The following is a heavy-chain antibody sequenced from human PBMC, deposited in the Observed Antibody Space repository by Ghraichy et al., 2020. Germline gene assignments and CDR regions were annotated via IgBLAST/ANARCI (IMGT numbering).Heavy chain of an antibody. CDR1: GFTFSDYY. D-gene: IGHD3-22*01. CDR2: ISSSSSYT. Sequence: LPLTCAASGFTFSDYYMSWIRQAPGKGLEWVSYISSSSSYTNYADSVKGRFTISRDNAKNSLYLQMNSLRAEDTAVYYCASDASNNYYDSSGYYTPLPHYWGQGTLVTVSS. J-gene: IGHJ4*02. CDR3: ASDASNNYYDSSGYYTPLPHY. V-gene: IGHV3-11*06.